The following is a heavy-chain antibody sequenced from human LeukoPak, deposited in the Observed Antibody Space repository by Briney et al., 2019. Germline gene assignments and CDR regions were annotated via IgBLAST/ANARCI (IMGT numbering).Heavy chain of an antibody. J-gene: IGHJ5*02. V-gene: IGHV3-23*01. CDR2: ISGSGGST. Sequence: GGSLRLSCAASGFTFSSYAMSWVRQAPGKGLEWVSAISGSGGSTYYADSVKGRFTISRDNSKNTLYLQMNSLRAEDTAVYCCAEAISSGYLPLDPWGQGTLVTVSS. D-gene: IGHD3-22*01. CDR3: AEAISSGYLPLDP. CDR1: GFTFSSYA.